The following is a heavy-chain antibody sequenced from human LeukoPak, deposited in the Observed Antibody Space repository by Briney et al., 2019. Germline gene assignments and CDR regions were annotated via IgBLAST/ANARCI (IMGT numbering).Heavy chain of an antibody. CDR2: ISYDGSNK. V-gene: IGHV3-30*18. J-gene: IGHJ6*02. D-gene: IGHD1-26*01. Sequence: GRSLRLSCAASGFTFSSYGMHWVRQAPGKGLEWVAVISYDGSNKYYADSVKGRFTISRDNSKNTLYLQMNSLRAEDTALYYCAKDTEDIVGAINAMDVWGQGTTVTVSS. CDR1: GFTFSSYG. CDR3: AKDTEDIVGAINAMDV.